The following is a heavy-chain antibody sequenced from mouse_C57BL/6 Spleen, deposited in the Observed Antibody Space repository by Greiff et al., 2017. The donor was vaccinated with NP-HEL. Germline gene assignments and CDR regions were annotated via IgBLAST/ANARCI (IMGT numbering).Heavy chain of an antibody. Sequence: QVQLQQPGAELVRPGSSVKLSCKASSYTFTSYWMDWVKQRPGQGLEWIGNIYPSDSETHYNQKFKDKATLTVDKSSSTASMQLNSLTSEDSAVYYCARRGAGSFAYWGQGTLVTVSA. J-gene: IGHJ3*01. CDR3: ARRGAGSFAY. CDR2: IYPSDSET. CDR1: SYTFTSYW. V-gene: IGHV1-61*01. D-gene: IGHD3-3*01.